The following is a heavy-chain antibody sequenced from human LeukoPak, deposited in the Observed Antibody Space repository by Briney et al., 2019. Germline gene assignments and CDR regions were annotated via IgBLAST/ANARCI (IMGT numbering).Heavy chain of an antibody. J-gene: IGHJ4*02. V-gene: IGHV1-46*01. D-gene: IGHD6-19*01. CDR2: INPSGGST. CDR1: GYTFATYY. CDR3: ATGDSGWPPRGVY. Sequence: ASVKVSCKASGYTFATYYIQWVRQAPGQGLEWVGIINPSGGSTTYAQNFQSRVTMTRDTSTSTVYMELSSLRSEDTAVYYCATGDSGWPPRGVYWGQGTLVTVSS.